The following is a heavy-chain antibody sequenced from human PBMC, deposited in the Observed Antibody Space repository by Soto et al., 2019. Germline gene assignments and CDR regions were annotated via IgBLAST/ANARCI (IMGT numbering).Heavy chain of an antibody. D-gene: IGHD3-22*01. Sequence: SETLSLTCTVSGGSISSSSYYWGWIRQPPGKGLEWIGSIYYSGSTYYNPSLKSRVTISVDTSKNQFSLKLSSVTAADTAVYYCARYGGYLYYFDYSGQVTLGPVSS. CDR1: GGSISSSSYY. CDR3: ARYGGYLYYFDY. J-gene: IGHJ4*02. CDR2: IYYSGST. V-gene: IGHV4-39*01.